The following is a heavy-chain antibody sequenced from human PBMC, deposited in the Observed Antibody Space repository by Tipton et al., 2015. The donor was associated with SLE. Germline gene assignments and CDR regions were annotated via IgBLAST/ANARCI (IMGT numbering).Heavy chain of an antibody. CDR1: GDSINSYY. J-gene: IGHJ6*03. CDR3: ARGVAGYFYYCYLDV. V-gene: IGHV4-59*12. Sequence: TLSLTCTASGDSINSYYWSWIRHPPGEGLEWIGYIYYREGTNYSPSLKSRVTISLDTSTNQFSLRLSSVTAADTAVYYCARGVAGYFYYCYLDVWGKGTTVTIPS. CDR2: IYYREGT.